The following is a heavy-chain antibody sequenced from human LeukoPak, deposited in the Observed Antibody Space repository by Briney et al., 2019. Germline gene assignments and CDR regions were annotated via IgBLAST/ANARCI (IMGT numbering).Heavy chain of an antibody. CDR3: ARDARAAAGTFPLDY. D-gene: IGHD6-13*01. CDR2: IKSDGKTT. Sequence: SGGSLRLSCAASGFSFSISWMNWVRQAPGEGLVWVSRIKSDGKTTNYADSVKGRFTISRDNAKNSLYLQMNSLRAEDTAVYYCARDARAAAGTFPLDYWGQGTLVTVSS. V-gene: IGHV3-74*01. J-gene: IGHJ4*02. CDR1: GFSFSISW.